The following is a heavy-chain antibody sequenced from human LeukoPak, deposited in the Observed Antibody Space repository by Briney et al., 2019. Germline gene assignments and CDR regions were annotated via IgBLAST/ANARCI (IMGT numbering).Heavy chain of an antibody. CDR1: GFTFSSYS. CDR2: ISSSSCYI. Sequence: GGSLRLSCAASGFTFSSYSMNWVRQAPGKGLELVSSISSSSCYIYYADSVKGRFTISRDDAKNSLYLQMNSLRAGDTAVYYCARGTYGSGSYVMDVWGKGTTVTVSS. CDR3: ARGTYGSGSYVMDV. D-gene: IGHD3-10*01. J-gene: IGHJ6*04. V-gene: IGHV3-21*01.